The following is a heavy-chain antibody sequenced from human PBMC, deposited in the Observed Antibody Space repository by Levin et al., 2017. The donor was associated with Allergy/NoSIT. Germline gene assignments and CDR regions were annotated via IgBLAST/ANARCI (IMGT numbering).Heavy chain of an antibody. CDR3: ARHPRGGYSGSYWGFDY. CDR1: GYSFTSYW. D-gene: IGHD1-26*01. CDR2: IDPSDSYT. V-gene: IGHV5-10-1*01. J-gene: IGHJ4*02. Sequence: GESLKISCKGSGYSFTSYWISWVRQMPGKGLEWMGRIDPSDSYTNYSPSFQGHVTISADKSISTAYLQWSSLKASDTAMYYCARHPRGGYSGSYWGFDYWGQGTLVTVSS.